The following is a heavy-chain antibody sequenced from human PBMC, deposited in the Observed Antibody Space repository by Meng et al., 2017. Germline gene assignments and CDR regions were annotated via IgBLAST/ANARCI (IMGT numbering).Heavy chain of an antibody. CDR2: ISYDGSNK. J-gene: IGHJ6*02. CDR1: GFTFSSYA. V-gene: IGHV3-30*04. CDR3: ARDVITVTHYYYYYGMDV. D-gene: IGHD4-17*01. Sequence: GESLKISCAASGFTFSSYAMHWVRQAPGKGLEWVAVISYDGSNKYYADSVKGRFTISRDNSKNTLYLQMNSLRAEDTAVYYCARDVITVTHYYYYYGMDVWGQGTMVTVSS.